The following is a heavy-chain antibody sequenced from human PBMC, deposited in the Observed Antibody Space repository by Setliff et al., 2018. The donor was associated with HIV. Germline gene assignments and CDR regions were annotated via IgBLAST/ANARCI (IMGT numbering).Heavy chain of an antibody. CDR3: ARLGRAIDYGGSSLRLDF. CDR2: IPSSGTT. J-gene: IGHJ4*02. V-gene: IGHV4-4*09. D-gene: IGHD3-16*01. Sequence: RSETLSLTCVVSDDSFSNYDWTWIRQSPGKALEWIGYIPSSGTTNYNPSPRSRVTIPMETSNTRFSLWLRSATAADTATYFCARLGRAIDYGGSSLRLDFWGQGMLVTVSS. CDR1: DDSFSNYD.